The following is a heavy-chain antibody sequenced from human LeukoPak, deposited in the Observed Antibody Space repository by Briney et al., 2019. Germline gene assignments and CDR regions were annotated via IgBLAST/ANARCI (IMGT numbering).Heavy chain of an antibody. CDR1: GFTFDDYA. J-gene: IGHJ4*02. CDR2: ISWDGGST. Sequence: GGSLRLSCAASGFTFDDYAMHWVRQAPGKGLEWVSLISWDGGSTYYADSVKGRFTISRDNAKNSLYLQMNSLRAEDTAVYYCASLGYCSSTSCFDFDYWGQGTLVTVSS. CDR3: ASLGYCSSTSCFDFDY. D-gene: IGHD2-2*01. V-gene: IGHV3-43D*03.